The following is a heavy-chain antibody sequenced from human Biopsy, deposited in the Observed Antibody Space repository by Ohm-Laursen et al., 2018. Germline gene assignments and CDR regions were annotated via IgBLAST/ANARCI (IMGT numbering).Heavy chain of an antibody. CDR1: GGSLSSYY. Sequence: TLSLTCTVSGGSLSSYYWSWIRQPAGKGLEWIGRIYSSGSTNYNPSLKSRVTLSMDTSKRQFSLKLSFVIAADTAVYYCARWTPEYDSSRYYLDAFDIWGQGTKVTVSS. J-gene: IGHJ3*02. CDR2: IYSSGST. D-gene: IGHD3-22*01. CDR3: ARWTPEYDSSRYYLDAFDI. V-gene: IGHV4-4*07.